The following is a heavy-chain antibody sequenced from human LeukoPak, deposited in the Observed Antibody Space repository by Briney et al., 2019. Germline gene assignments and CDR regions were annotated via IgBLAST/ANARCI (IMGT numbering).Heavy chain of an antibody. J-gene: IGHJ5*02. D-gene: IGHD3-22*01. CDR1: GGSISSSSYS. CDR3: ARRSPNYYDSSGYFS. V-gene: IGHV4-39*01. CDR2: IYYSGST. Sequence: SETLSLTCTVSGGSISSSSYSWGWIRQPPGKGLEWIGSIYYSGSTYYNPSLKSRVTISVDTSKNQFSLKLSSVTAADTAVYYCARRSPNYYDSSGYFSWGQGTLVTVSS.